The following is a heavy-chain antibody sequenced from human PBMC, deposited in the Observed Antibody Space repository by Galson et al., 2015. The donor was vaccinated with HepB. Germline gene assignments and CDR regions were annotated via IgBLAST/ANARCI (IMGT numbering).Heavy chain of an antibody. J-gene: IGHJ5*02. CDR3: ARADIGTSGTFPKFDP. V-gene: IGHV3-33*01. CDR1: GFTFSTYD. CDR2: IWYDGSKK. Sequence: SLRLSCAASGFTFSTYDMHWVRQAPGKGLEWVAIIWYDGSKKYYADSVKGRFTISRDNYKNTLYLQMNTLRAEDTAVYYCARADIGTSGTFPKFDPWGQGTLVTVSS. D-gene: IGHD6-13*01.